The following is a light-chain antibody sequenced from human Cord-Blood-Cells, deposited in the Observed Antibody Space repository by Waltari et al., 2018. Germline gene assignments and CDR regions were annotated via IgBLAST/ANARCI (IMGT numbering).Light chain of an antibody. CDR3: QQSYSTPYT. Sequence: DIQMTQSPSSLSASVGDRVTITCRASQSILSHLNWYQQKPGKAPKLLIYAASSLQSGVPSRFSGSESGTDFTLTISSLQPEDFATYYCQQSYSTPYTFGQGTKLEIK. V-gene: IGKV1-39*01. CDR1: QSILSH. CDR2: AAS. J-gene: IGKJ2*01.